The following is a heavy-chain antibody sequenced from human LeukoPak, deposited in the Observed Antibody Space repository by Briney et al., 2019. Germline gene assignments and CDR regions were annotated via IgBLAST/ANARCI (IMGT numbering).Heavy chain of an antibody. V-gene: IGHV4-39*02. J-gene: IGHJ6*03. D-gene: IGHD4-17*01. CDR2: ISSSGTT. CDR1: GGSISSIIHS. CDR3: ARLVRETTVTYYFYYYMDV. Sequence: SETLSLTCTVSGGSISSIIHSWGWIRQPPGKGLEWIGTISSSGTTYYSPSLKSRVTLSVDPSKNHFSLNLSSVTATDSAVYYCARLVRETTVTYYFYYYMDVWGKGTTVTVSS.